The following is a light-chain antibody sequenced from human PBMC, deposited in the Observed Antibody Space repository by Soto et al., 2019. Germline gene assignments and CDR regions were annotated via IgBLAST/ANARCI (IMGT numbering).Light chain of an antibody. CDR3: MQSTQLPPT. Sequence: DVVMTQTPLSLSVAPGQPASISCKSSQSLLHITGETLLFWYLQKPGQSPQLLIYEVSTRVSGVPDRFSGSGSGTDFTLEISRVETDDVDIYYCMQSTQLPPTFGQGTRLGIE. V-gene: IGKV2D-29*02. CDR2: EVS. J-gene: IGKJ5*01. CDR1: QSLLHITGETL.